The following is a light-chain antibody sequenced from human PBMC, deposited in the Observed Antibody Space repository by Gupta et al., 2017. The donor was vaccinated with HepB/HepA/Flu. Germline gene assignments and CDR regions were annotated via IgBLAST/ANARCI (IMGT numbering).Light chain of an antibody. Sequence: DIQMTQSPSTLSASVGDRVTITCRASKTINRWLAWYQQRPGKAPQLLVYGTSNLENGVPSRFSGAGSGTEFTLTISSLHPYDFATYYCQQYNDDSWTFGQGTKVEIK. V-gene: IGKV1-5*03. J-gene: IGKJ1*01. CDR2: GTS. CDR1: KTINRW. CDR3: QQYNDDSWT.